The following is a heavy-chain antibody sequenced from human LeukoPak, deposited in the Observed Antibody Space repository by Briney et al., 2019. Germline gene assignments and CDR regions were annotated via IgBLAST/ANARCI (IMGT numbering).Heavy chain of an antibody. CDR3: AKGTLREDYVWGSYRSPPALGY. J-gene: IGHJ4*02. Sequence: GGSLRLSCAASGFTFSSCGMHWVRQAPGKGLEWVAFIRYDGSNKYYADSVKGRFTISRDNSKNTLYLQMNSLRAEDTAVYYCAKGTLREDYVWGSYRSPPALGYWGQGTLVTVSS. CDR2: IRYDGSNK. CDR1: GFTFSSCG. V-gene: IGHV3-30*02. D-gene: IGHD3-16*02.